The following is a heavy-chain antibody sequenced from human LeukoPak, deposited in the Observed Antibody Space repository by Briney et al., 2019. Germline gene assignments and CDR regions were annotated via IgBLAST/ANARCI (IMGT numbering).Heavy chain of an antibody. Sequence: QPGGSLRLSCAASGFTFSSYGMSWVRQAPGKGLEWVSSIFPSGGEIHYADSVRGRFTISRDNSKSTLSLQMNSLRVEDTAIYYCATYRQVLLPFESWGQGTLVTVSS. CDR2: IFPSGGEI. D-gene: IGHD5-18*01. CDR1: GFTFSSYG. CDR3: ATYRQVLLPFES. V-gene: IGHV3-23*01. J-gene: IGHJ4*02.